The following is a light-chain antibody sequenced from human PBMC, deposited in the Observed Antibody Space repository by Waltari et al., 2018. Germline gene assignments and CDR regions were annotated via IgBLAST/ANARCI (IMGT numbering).Light chain of an antibody. Sequence: EIVLTQSPATLSLSPGERATLSCRSSQSISRYLGWYQQKPGQAPRLLIYDASNRATGIHARFSVSGYGTDFTLTISSLEPEDFALYYCQQRSIWPLTFGGGTKVEI. CDR1: QSISRY. J-gene: IGKJ4*01. V-gene: IGKV3-11*01. CDR2: DAS. CDR3: QQRSIWPLT.